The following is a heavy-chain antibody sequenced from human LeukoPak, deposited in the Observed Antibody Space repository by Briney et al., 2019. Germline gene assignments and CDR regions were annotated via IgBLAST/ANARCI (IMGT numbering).Heavy chain of an antibody. J-gene: IGHJ4*02. CDR3: ARDGGYCSSTSCYHFDY. D-gene: IGHD2-2*01. CDR1: GFTFSSYS. Sequence: PGGSLRLSCAASGFTFSSYSMNWVRQAPGKGLEWVSSISSSSSYIYYADSVKGRSTISRDNAKNSLYLQMNSLRAEDTAVYYCARDGGYCSSTSCYHFDYWGQGTLVTVSS. CDR2: ISSSSSYI. V-gene: IGHV3-21*01.